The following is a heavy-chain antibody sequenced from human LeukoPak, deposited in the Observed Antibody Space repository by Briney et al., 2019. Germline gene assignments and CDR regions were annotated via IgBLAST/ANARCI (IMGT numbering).Heavy chain of an antibody. D-gene: IGHD3-16*02. J-gene: IGHJ4*02. CDR2: INPNSGGT. V-gene: IGHV1-2*02. CDR3: ARLTFGGVIVVDY. CDR1: GYTFTGYF. Sequence: ASVKVSCKASGYTFTGYFMHWVRQAPGQGLEWMGWINPNSGGTNYAQKFQGRVTMTRDTSINTAYMELSRLSSDDTAVYYCARLTFGGVIVVDYWGQGTLVTVSS.